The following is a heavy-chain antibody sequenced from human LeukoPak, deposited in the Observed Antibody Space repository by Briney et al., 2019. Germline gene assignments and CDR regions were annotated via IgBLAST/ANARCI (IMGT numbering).Heavy chain of an antibody. CDR1: GGSISGDY. D-gene: IGHD6-13*01. J-gene: IGHJ5*02. CDR2: IYSSGSS. CDR3: AREVSWSFDP. Sequence: SETLSLTCTVSGGSISGDYWTWIRQPAGKGLEWIGRIYSSGSSNYNASLKSRVIMSVDRSKNQFSLNLSSVTAADTAVYYCAREVSWSFDPWGQGTLVTVSS. V-gene: IGHV4-4*07.